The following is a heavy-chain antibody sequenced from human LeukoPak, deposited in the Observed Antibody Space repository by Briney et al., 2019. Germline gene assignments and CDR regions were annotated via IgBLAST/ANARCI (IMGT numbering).Heavy chain of an antibody. V-gene: IGHV1-24*01. CDR2: FDPEDGET. CDR1: GYTLTELS. J-gene: IGHJ4*02. CDR3: ASGAGYSSGWRFDY. D-gene: IGHD6-19*01. Sequence: ASVTVSCKVSGYTLTELSMHWVRPAPGKRLEWMGGFDPEDGETIYAQKFQGRVTMTEDTTTDTAYMELSSLRSEDTAVCYCASGAGYSSGWRFDYWGQGTLVTVSS.